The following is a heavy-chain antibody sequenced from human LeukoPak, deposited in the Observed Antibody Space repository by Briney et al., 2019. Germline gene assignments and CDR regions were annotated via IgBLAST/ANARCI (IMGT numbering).Heavy chain of an antibody. V-gene: IGHV4-39*01. CDR3: ARHAITGTTG. CDR2: IYYSGST. Sequence: SETLSLTCTVSGGSISSSSYYWGWIRQPPGKGLEWIGSIYYSGSTYYNPSLKSRVTISVDTSKNQFSLKLSSVTAADTAVYYRARHAITGTTGWGQGTLVTVSS. CDR1: GGSISSSSYY. D-gene: IGHD1-7*01. J-gene: IGHJ4*02.